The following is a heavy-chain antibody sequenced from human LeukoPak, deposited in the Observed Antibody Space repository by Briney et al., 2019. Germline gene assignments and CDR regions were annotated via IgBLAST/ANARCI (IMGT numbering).Heavy chain of an antibody. J-gene: IGHJ6*02. CDR1: GGSFSGYY. Sequence: PSGTLSLTCAVYGGSFSGYYWSWIRQPPGKGLEWIGEINHSGSTNYNPSLKSRVTISVDTSKNQFSLKLSSVTAADTAVYYCARVGAAADAYYYYGMDVWGQGTTVTVSS. CDR3: ARVGAAADAYYYYGMDV. CDR2: INHSGST. D-gene: IGHD6-13*01. V-gene: IGHV4-34*01.